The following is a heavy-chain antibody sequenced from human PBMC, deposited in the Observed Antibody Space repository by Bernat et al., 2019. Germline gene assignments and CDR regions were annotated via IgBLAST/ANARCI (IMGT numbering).Heavy chain of an antibody. J-gene: IGHJ4*02. CDR2: ISYDGSNK. CDR3: AREYSSGHGPNDY. D-gene: IGHD6-19*01. V-gene: IGHV3-30*03. CDR1: GFTFSSYG. Sequence: QVQLVESGGGVVQPGRSLRLSCVASGFTFSSYGMHWVRQAPGKGLEWVAVISYDGSNKYYADSVKGRFTISRDNSKNTLYLQMNSLRAEDTAVYYCAREYSSGHGPNDYWGQGTLVTVSS.